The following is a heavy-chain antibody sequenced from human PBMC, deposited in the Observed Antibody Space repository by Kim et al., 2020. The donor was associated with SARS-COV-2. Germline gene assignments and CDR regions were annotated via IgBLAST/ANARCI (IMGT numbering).Heavy chain of an antibody. CDR2: ISWDGGST. CDR1: GFTFDDYT. D-gene: IGHD3-22*01. J-gene: IGHJ6*02. V-gene: IGHV3-43*01. CDR3: AKDIGRYYYDSSGYPSPYYYGMDV. Sequence: GGSLRLSCAASGFTFDDYTMHWVRQAPGKGLEWVSLISWDGGSTYYADSVKGRFTISRDNSKNSLYLQMNSLRTEDTALYYCAKDIGRYYYDSSGYPSPYYYGMDVWGQGTTVTVSS.